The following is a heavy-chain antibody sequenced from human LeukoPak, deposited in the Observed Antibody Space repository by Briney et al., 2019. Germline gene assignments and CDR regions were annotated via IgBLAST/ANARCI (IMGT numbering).Heavy chain of an antibody. D-gene: IGHD3-3*01. CDR2: INHSGST. Sequence: PSEALSLTCAVYGGSFSGYYWSWIRQPPGKGLEWMGEINHSGSTNYYPSLKSRVTISVDTSKNQFSLKPSSVTAADTAVYYCARSHDDFWSSYYPTTQYNWFYPWGQGTLVTVSS. V-gene: IGHV4-34*01. CDR1: GGSFSGYY. J-gene: IGHJ5*02. CDR3: ARSHDDFWSSYYPTTQYNWFYP.